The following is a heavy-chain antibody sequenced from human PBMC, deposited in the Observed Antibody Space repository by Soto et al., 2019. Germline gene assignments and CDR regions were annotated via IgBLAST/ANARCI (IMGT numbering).Heavy chain of an antibody. CDR2: ISWNSGSI. CDR1: GFTFDDYA. V-gene: IGHV3-9*01. CDR3: AKGKKLDS. Sequence: PGGSLRLSCAASGFTFDDYAMHWVRQAPGKGLEWVSGISWNSGSIGYADSVKSRFTISRDNAKNSLYLQMNSLRAEDTALYYCAKGKKLDSWGQGTLVTVSS. J-gene: IGHJ4*02.